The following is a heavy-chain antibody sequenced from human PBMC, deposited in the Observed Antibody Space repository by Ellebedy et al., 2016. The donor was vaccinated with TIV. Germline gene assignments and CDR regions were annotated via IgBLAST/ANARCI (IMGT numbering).Heavy chain of an antibody. V-gene: IGHV1-46*01. CDR2: INPSGGST. Sequence: AASVQVSCKASGYTFTIYYMHWVRQAPGQGLEWMGMINPSGGSTSYAQKFQGRVTMTRETSTSTVYMELSSLRSEDTAVYYCARDRGGVGATNGFDYWGQGTLVTVSS. CDR3: ARDRGGVGATNGFDY. J-gene: IGHJ4*02. CDR1: GYTFTIYY. D-gene: IGHD1-26*01.